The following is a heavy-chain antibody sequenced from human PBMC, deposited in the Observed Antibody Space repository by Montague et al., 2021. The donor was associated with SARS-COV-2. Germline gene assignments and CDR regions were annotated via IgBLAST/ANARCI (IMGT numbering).Heavy chain of an antibody. CDR1: GDSVFRNSAT. CDR3: TSGREGNYNVMDV. D-gene: IGHD1-1*01. Sequence: CAISGDSVFRNSATWNWVRQSPSIGLEWLGRTYYRSKWYNDYAVSVRGRVTINPDTSKNQFSLQLNSVTPEDAAIYYCTSGREGNYNVMDVWGQGTTVTVSS. J-gene: IGHJ6*02. V-gene: IGHV6-1*01. CDR2: TYYRSKWYN.